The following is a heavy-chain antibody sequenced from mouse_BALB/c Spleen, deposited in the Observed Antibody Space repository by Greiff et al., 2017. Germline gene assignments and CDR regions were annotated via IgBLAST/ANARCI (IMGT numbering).Heavy chain of an antibody. J-gene: IGHJ4*01. CDR3: TNPITTVVGHAMDY. D-gene: IGHD1-1*01. CDR2: ISYSGST. CDR1: GDSITSGY. Sequence: DVQLQESGPSLVKPSQTLSLTCSVTGDSITSGYWNWIRKFPGNKLEYMGYISYSGSTYYNPSLKSRISITRDTSKNQYYLQLNSVTTEDTATYYCTNPITTVVGHAMDYWGQGTSVTVSS. V-gene: IGHV3-8*02.